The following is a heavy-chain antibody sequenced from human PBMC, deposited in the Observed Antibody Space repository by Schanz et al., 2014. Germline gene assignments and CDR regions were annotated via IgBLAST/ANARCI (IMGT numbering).Heavy chain of an antibody. D-gene: IGHD6-13*01. CDR3: ARDVAAAGNYYYYFGMDV. CDR2: ISAYNGNT. Sequence: QVKLVQSGAELKKPGASVKVSCKASGYTFTRYGINWVRQAPGQGLEWMGWISAYNGNTNYAQKVQGRVTLTTDTSTSTAYMELRNLRSDDTAVYYCARDVAAAGNYYYYFGMDVWGQGTTVTVSS. CDR1: GYTFTRYG. J-gene: IGHJ6*02. V-gene: IGHV1-18*04.